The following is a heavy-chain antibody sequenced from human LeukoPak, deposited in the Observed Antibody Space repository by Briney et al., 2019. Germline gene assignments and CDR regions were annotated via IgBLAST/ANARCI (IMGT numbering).Heavy chain of an antibody. CDR1: GFTFDDYG. CDR2: INWNGGST. J-gene: IGHJ3*02. Sequence: GGPLRLSCAASGFTFDDYGMSWVRQAPGKGLEWVSGINWNGGSTGYADSVKGRFTISRDNAKNSLYLQMNSLRAEDTALYYCAREGRQWLAGGAFDIWGQGTMVTVSS. CDR3: AREGRQWLAGGAFDI. V-gene: IGHV3-20*04. D-gene: IGHD6-19*01.